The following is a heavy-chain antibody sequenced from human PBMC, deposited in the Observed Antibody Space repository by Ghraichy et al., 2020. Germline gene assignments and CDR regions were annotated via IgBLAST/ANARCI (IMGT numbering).Heavy chain of an antibody. J-gene: IGHJ4*02. CDR1: GFTFSSYA. CDR3: AKMRGTTTYYDFWSGPNEPYYFDY. Sequence: GGSLRLSCAASGFTFSSYAMSWVRQAPGKGLEWVSAISGSGGSTYYADSVKGRFTISRDNSKNTLYLQMNSLRAEDTAVYYCAKMRGTTTYYDFWSGPNEPYYFDYWGQGTLVTVSS. D-gene: IGHD3-3*01. CDR2: ISGSGGST. V-gene: IGHV3-23*01.